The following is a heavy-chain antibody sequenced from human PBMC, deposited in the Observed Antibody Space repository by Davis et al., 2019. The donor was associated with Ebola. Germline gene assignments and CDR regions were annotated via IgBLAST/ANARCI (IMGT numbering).Heavy chain of an antibody. CDR3: ARGPTTQYCGGGSHFLNY. CDR2: ISFDGSTK. V-gene: IGHV3-33*01. D-gene: IGHD3-10*01. J-gene: IGHJ4*02. Sequence: GESLKISCAASGFTFSNYAMHWVRQAPGKGLAWVAVISFDGSTKSYADSVKGLFTISRDNYDSTLSLQMDSLTADDTAEYYCARGPTTQYCGGGSHFLNYWGQGTLVAVSS. CDR1: GFTFSNYA.